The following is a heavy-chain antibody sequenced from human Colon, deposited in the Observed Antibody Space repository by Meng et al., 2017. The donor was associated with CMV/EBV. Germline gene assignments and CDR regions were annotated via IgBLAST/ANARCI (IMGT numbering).Heavy chain of an antibody. V-gene: IGHV3-21*01. J-gene: IGHJ4*02. CDR2: ISSSSSYI. CDR3: ARTPLDY. Sequence: GESLKISCAASGFTFDTYSMNWVRQAPGKGLEWVSSISSSSSYIYYADSVKGRFTISRDNAKNSLYLQMNSLRAEDTAVYYCARTPLDYWGQGTLVTVSS. CDR1: GFTFDTYS.